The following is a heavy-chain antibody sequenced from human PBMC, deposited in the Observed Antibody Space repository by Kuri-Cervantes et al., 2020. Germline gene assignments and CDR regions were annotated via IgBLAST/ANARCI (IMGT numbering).Heavy chain of an antibody. D-gene: IGHD3-9*01. CDR1: GFTFSSYG. CDR3: AREGGVLRYFDWFAPAFPNRRFDY. V-gene: IGHV3-30*03. CDR2: ISSDRGNE. Sequence: GESLKISCAASGFTFSSYGMHWVRQAPGKGLEWVATISSDRGNEHYADSVKGRFTLSRDSSKNTLFLQMNSLRAEDTAVYYCAREGGVLRYFDWFAPAFPNRRFDYWGQGTLVTVSS. J-gene: IGHJ4*02.